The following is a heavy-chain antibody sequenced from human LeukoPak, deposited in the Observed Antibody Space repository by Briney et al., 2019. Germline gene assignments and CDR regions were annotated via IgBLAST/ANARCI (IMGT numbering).Heavy chain of an antibody. CDR3: ARGYDFWSGYYRLGY. Sequence: ASVKVSCKASGYTFTSYGISWVRQAPGQGLEWMGWISAYNGNTNYAQKLQGRVTMTTDTSTSTAYMELSSLRSEDTAVYYCARGYDFWSGYYRLGYWGQGTLVTVSS. D-gene: IGHD3-3*01. CDR2: ISAYNGNT. J-gene: IGHJ4*02. V-gene: IGHV1-18*01. CDR1: GYTFTSYG.